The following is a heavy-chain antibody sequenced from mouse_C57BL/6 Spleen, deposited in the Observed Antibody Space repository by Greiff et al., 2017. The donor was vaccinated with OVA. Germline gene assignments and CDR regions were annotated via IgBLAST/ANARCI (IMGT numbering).Heavy chain of an antibody. CDR1: GYSFTDYN. Sequence: EVQLQQSGPELVKPGASVKISCKASGYSFTDYNMNWVKQSNGKSLEWIGVINPNYGTTSYNQKFKGKATLTLDQSSSTAYMQINRLTSDDSAVYYCARCGSSPRYVDVWGTGTTVTVSS. CDR2: INPNYGTT. CDR3: ARCGSSPRYVDV. D-gene: IGHD1-1*01. V-gene: IGHV1-39*01. J-gene: IGHJ1*03.